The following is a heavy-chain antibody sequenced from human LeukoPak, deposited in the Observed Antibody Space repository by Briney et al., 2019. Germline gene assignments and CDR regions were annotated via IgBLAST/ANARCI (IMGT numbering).Heavy chain of an antibody. CDR3: ARGPTYYDFWSGYYPTYYYYYGMDV. D-gene: IGHD3-3*01. Sequence: SETLSLTCAVYGGSFSGYYWSWIRQPPGKGLEWIGEINNSGSTNYNPSLKSRVTISVDTSKNQFSLKLSSVTAADTAVYYCARGPTYYDFWSGYYPTYYYYYGMDVWGQGTTVTVSS. J-gene: IGHJ6*02. V-gene: IGHV4-34*01. CDR1: GGSFSGYY. CDR2: INNSGST.